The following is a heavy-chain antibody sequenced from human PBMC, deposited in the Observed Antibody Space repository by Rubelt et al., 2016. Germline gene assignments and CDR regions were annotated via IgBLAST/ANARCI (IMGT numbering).Heavy chain of an antibody. CDR2: INNSGST. CDR3: ALGDHSGTPIDY. D-gene: IGHD1-1*01. J-gene: IGHJ4*02. CDR1: GGSFSGYS. Sequence: VQLRQWGAGLLKPSETLSLPCAVYGGSFSGYSWSWIRQPPGKGLEWIGEINNSGSTNYNTSLKRRVPLSVDRSKNKLSLKLTSVTAADTAVYYCALGDHSGTPIDYWGQGTVVTVSS. V-gene: IGHV4-34*01.